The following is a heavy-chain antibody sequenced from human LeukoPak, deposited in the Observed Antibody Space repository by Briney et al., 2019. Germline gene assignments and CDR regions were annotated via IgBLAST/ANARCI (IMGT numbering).Heavy chain of an antibody. CDR1: DGSISSGSYY. Sequence: SETLSLTCTVSDGSISSGSYYWSWIRQPAGKGLEWIGRIYTSGSTNYNPSLKSRVTISVDTSKNQFSLKLSSVTAADTAVYYCAREDYDSRTPRGYWGQGTLVTVSS. J-gene: IGHJ4*02. D-gene: IGHD3-22*01. CDR2: IYTSGST. V-gene: IGHV4-61*02. CDR3: AREDYDSRTPRGY.